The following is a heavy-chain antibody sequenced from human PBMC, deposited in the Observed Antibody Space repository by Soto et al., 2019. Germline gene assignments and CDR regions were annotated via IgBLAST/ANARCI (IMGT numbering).Heavy chain of an antibody. Sequence: QLQLQESGPGLVKPSETLSLTCTVSGGSISSSSYYWGWIRQPPGKGLEWIGSIYYSGSTYYNPCLRSRVTRSVGTSKNQYSLKVISVTAADTAVYYFARHMVVPSAMQLWYFDLWGRGTLVTVSS. CDR1: GGSISSSSYY. CDR3: ARHMVVPSAMQLWYFDL. V-gene: IGHV4-39*01. J-gene: IGHJ2*01. CDR2: IYYSGST. D-gene: IGHD2-2*01.